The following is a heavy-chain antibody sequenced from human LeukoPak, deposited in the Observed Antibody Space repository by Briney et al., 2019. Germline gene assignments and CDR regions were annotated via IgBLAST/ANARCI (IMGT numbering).Heavy chain of an antibody. CDR1: GFTFSSYA. J-gene: IGHJ4*02. V-gene: IGHV3-23*01. Sequence: GASLRLSCAASGFTFSSYAMSWVRQAPGEGLEWVSAISGSGGSTYYADSVKGRFTISRDNSKNTLYLQMNSLRAEDTAVYYCAKSYSSGWYYFDYWGQGTLVTVSS. D-gene: IGHD6-19*01. CDR3: AKSYSSGWYYFDY. CDR2: ISGSGGST.